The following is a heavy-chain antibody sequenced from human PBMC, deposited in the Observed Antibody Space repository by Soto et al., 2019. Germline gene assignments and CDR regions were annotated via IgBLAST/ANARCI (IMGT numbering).Heavy chain of an antibody. CDR1: GFTVSSKY. CDR2: LYSDGTT. J-gene: IGHJ4*02. D-gene: IGHD1-26*01. V-gene: IGHV3-53*02. Sequence: EVQLVETGGGLIQPGGSLRLSCAASGFTVSSKYMTWVRQAPGKGLEWVSVLYSDGTTYYADSVKGRFTISRDNYKNKLYLQMNRLRVEDTAAYYCARERGGGATRGYFDYWGQGTLVTVSS. CDR3: ARERGGGATRGYFDY.